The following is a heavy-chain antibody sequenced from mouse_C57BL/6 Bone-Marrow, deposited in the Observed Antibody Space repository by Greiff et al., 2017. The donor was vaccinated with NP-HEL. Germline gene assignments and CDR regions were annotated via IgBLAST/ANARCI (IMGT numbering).Heavy chain of an antibody. Sequence: EVKLEESGGGLVKPGGSLKLSCAASGFTFSSYAMSWVRQTPEKRLEWVATISDGGSYTYYPDNVKGRFTISRDNAKNNLYLQMSHLKSEDTAMYYCARDDYGYLDYWGQGTTLTVSS. J-gene: IGHJ2*01. D-gene: IGHD1-1*02. CDR1: GFTFSSYA. CDR3: ARDDYGYLDY. CDR2: ISDGGSYT. V-gene: IGHV5-4*01.